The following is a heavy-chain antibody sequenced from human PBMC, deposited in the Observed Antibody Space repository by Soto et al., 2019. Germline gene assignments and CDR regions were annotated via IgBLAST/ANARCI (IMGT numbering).Heavy chain of an antibody. CDR1: GFTFSSYG. V-gene: IGHV3-33*01. D-gene: IGHD3-16*01. Sequence: QVQLVESGGGVVQPGRSLRLSCAASGFTFSSYGMHWVRQAPGKGLEWVAFIWHDGGNKFYAESVKGRFTISRDNSKNTLYLQMNSLSAEDKAMYYCARDGDVNTGFGKDYWGQGTLVTVSS. CDR2: IWHDGGNK. J-gene: IGHJ4*02. CDR3: ARDGDVNTGFGKDY.